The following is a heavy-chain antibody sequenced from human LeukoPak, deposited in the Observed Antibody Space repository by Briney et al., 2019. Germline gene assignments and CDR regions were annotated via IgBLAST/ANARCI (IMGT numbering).Heavy chain of an antibody. J-gene: IGHJ4*02. CDR2: ISSSGSTI. CDR1: GFTFSDYY. CDR3: AKAARTTVTYSFDS. Sequence: PGGSLRLSCAASGFTFSDYYMSWIRQAPGKGLEWVSYISSSGSTIYYADSVKGRFTISRDNAKNSLYLQMNSLRAEDTAVYYCAKAARTTVTYSFDSWGQGTLVTVSS. D-gene: IGHD4-17*01. V-gene: IGHV3-11*01.